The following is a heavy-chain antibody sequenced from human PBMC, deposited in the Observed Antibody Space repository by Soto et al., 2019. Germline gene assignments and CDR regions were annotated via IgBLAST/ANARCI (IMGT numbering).Heavy chain of an antibody. CDR2: IYYSGST. V-gene: IGHV4-31*03. CDR1: GGSISSGGYY. Sequence: SETLSLTCTVSGGSISSGGYYWSWIRQHPGKGLEWIGYIYYSGSTYYNPSPKSRVTISVDTSKNQFSLKLSSVTAADTAVYYCARFGYSTNIGIDYWGQGTLVTVSS. CDR3: ARFGYSTNIGIDY. J-gene: IGHJ4*02. D-gene: IGHD3-22*01.